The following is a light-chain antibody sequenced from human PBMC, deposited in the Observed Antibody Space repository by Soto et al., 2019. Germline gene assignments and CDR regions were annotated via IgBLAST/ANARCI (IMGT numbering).Light chain of an antibody. CDR1: QSVRTK. Sequence: EIVMTQSPDTLYVSPGEGATLSCRASQSVRTKLAWYQQKAGQAPRLLIYGASTRATGIPDRFSGSGSGTEFTLTISSLQSEDFAVYYCQQYGSSPPRTFGQGTKVEMK. CDR2: GAS. V-gene: IGKV3-15*01. CDR3: QQYGSSPPRT. J-gene: IGKJ1*01.